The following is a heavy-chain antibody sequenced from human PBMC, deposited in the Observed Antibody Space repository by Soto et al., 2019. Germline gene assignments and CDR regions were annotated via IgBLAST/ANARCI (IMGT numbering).Heavy chain of an antibody. Sequence: QLQLQESGSGLVKPSQTLSLTCAVSGGSISSGGYSWSWIRQPPGKGLEWIGYIYHSGSTYYNPSHKSRVTISVDRSKNQFSLKLSSVTAADPAVYYCAAGGGLPRYSWRQGTLVTVSS. V-gene: IGHV4-30-2*01. D-gene: IGHD5-12*01. CDR3: AAGGGLPRYS. J-gene: IGHJ4*02. CDR2: IYHSGST. CDR1: GGSISSGGYS.